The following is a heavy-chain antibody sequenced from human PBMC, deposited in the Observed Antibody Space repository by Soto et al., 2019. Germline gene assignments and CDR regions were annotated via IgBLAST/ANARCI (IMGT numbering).Heavy chain of an antibody. D-gene: IGHD2-15*01. V-gene: IGHV3-23*01. CDR3: AKDTYCSGGSCYGIGYFDY. Sequence: GGSLRLSCAASGFTFSSYAMSWVLQAPGKGLEWVSAISGSGGSTYYADSVKGRFTISRDNSKNTLYLQMNRLRAEDTAVYYCAKDTYCSGGSCYGIGYFDYWGQGTLVTVSS. CDR1: GFTFSSYA. CDR2: ISGSGGST. J-gene: IGHJ4*02.